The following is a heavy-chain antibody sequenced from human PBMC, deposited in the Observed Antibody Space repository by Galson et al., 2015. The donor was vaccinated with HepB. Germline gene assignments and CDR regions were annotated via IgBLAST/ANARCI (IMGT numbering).Heavy chain of an antibody. CDR1: GGSISSGGYS. Sequence: TLSLTCAVSGGSISSGGYSWRWIRQPPGKGLEWIGYIYHSGSTYYNPSLKSRVTISVDRSKNQFSLKLSSVTAADTAVYYCARWENAFDAFDIWGQGTMVTVSS. CDR2: IYHSGST. CDR3: ARWENAFDAFDI. J-gene: IGHJ3*02. V-gene: IGHV4-30-2*01. D-gene: IGHD1-26*01.